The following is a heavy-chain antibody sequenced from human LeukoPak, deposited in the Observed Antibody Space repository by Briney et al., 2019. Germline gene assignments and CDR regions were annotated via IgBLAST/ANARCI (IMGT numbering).Heavy chain of an antibody. Sequence: GGSLRLSCAASGFTVSSNYISWVRQAPGKGLEWVSVIYSGGSRYYADSVKGRFTISRDNSKSTLYIQMNSLRAEDTAVYYCARAKPKNMVRGLIMRRESRYYFDYWGQGTLVTVSS. J-gene: IGHJ4*02. CDR1: GFTVSSNY. CDR2: IYSGGSR. D-gene: IGHD3-10*01. CDR3: ARAKPKNMVRGLIMRRESRYYFDY. V-gene: IGHV3-53*01.